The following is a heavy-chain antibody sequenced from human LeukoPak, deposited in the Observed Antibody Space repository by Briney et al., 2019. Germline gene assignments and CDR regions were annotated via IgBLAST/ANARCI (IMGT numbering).Heavy chain of an antibody. CDR2: IWYDGSNK. V-gene: IGHV3-33*01. CDR1: GFTFSSYG. J-gene: IGHJ6*02. Sequence: GGSLRLSCAASGFTFSSYGMHWVRQAPGKGLEWVAVIWYDGSNKYYADSVKGRFTISRDNSKNTLYLQMNSLRVEDTAVYYCARGHSGRSSLYYYGMDVWGQGTTVTVSS. D-gene: IGHD1-26*01. CDR3: ARGHSGRSSLYYYGMDV.